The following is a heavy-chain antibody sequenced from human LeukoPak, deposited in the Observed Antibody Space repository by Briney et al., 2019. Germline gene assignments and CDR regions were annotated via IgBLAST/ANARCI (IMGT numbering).Heavy chain of an antibody. J-gene: IGHJ4*02. CDR2: INSDSSLM. CDR3: ARNRGDPSYFDY. V-gene: IGHV3-21*01. D-gene: IGHD4-17*01. CDR1: GFTFSSYS. Sequence: GGSLRLSCAASGFTFSSYSMNWVRQAPGKGLEWVSSINSDSSLMFYAESVKGRFTISRDNARNSLYLQMNSLRAEDTAVYYCARNRGDPSYFDYWGQGTLVTVSS.